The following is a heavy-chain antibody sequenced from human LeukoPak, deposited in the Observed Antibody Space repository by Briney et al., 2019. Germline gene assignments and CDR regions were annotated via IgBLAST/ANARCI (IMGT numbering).Heavy chain of an antibody. V-gene: IGHV1-18*01. Sequence: GASVKVSCTASGYTFTKYGFSWVRQAPGQGLEWMGWISAYNANTNYAQKLQGRVTMTTDTSTSTVYMELRSLRSDDTAVYYCARSYYYDSSGYYHIHAFDIWGQGTMVTVSS. CDR2: ISAYNANT. CDR1: GYTFTKYG. CDR3: ARSYYYDSSGYYHIHAFDI. D-gene: IGHD3-22*01. J-gene: IGHJ3*02.